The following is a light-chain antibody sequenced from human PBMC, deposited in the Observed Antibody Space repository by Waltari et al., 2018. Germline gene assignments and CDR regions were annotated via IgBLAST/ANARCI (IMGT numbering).Light chain of an antibody. V-gene: IGKV1-5*03. CDR1: QAIDNS. CDR3: QQYSSYGKYT. CDR2: RSS. J-gene: IGKJ2*01. Sequence: DIQMTQSPSTLSASVGDRVTITCRASQAIDNSLAWYQQNPGKAPNLLIYRSSTLEGGVSARFSGSGSGTDFTLTISSLQPDDFATYYCQQYSSYGKYTFGQGTKLEIK.